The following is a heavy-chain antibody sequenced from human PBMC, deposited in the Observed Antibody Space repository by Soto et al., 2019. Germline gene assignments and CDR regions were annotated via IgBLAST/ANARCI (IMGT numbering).Heavy chain of an antibody. D-gene: IGHD3-22*01. V-gene: IGHV4-34*01. CDR3: ASNDTSGYYV. J-gene: IGHJ4*02. Sequence: QVQLQQWGAGLLKPSETLSLTCAVYGGSFSGYYWSWFRQPPGKGLEWIGEINHSGSTNYNPSHKSRDTISVDTSNNQFSLKLSSVTAADTAVYDCASNDTSGYYVGGQGNLVTVSS. CDR1: GGSFSGYY. CDR2: INHSGST.